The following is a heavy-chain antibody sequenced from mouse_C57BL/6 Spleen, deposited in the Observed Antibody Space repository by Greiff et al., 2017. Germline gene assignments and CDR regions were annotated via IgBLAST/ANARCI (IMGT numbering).Heavy chain of an antibody. CDR2: ISSGGSYT. CDR1: GFTFSSYG. D-gene: IGHD2-2*01. V-gene: IGHV5-6*01. J-gene: IGHJ4*01. CDR3: ARRGAGYDEARDY. Sequence: EVQGVESGGDLVKPGGSLKLSCAASGFTFSSYGMSWVRQTPDKRLEWVATISSGGSYTYYPDSVKGRFTISRDNAKNTLYLHMSSLKSEDTAMYYCARRGAGYDEARDYWGQGTSVTVSS.